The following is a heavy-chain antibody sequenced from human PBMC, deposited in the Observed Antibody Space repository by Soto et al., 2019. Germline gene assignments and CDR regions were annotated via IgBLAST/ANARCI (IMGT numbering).Heavy chain of an antibody. Sequence: PGGSLRLSCAASGFTFSDYYMSWIRQAPGKGLEWVSYISSSGSTIYYADSVKGRFTISRDNAKNSLYLQMNSLRAEDTAVYYCARVTDRDYYYYMDVWGKGTTVTVSS. D-gene: IGHD1-20*01. J-gene: IGHJ6*03. CDR2: ISSSGSTI. CDR1: GFTFSDYY. CDR3: ARVTDRDYYYYMDV. V-gene: IGHV3-11*01.